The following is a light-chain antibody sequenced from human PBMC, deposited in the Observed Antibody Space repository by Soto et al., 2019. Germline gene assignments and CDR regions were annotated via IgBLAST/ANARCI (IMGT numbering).Light chain of an antibody. J-gene: IGLJ3*02. CDR1: GSDIGTYKY. CDR2: EVT. V-gene: IGLV2-8*01. CDR3: TSYTGSSNWV. Sequence: QSALTQPPSASGSPGQSVTISCTGTGSDIGTYKYVSWYQQHPGQAPKLVIYEVTKRPSGVPDRFSGSKSGNTASLTVSGLLSEDEADYYCTSYTGSSNWVFGGGTQLTVL.